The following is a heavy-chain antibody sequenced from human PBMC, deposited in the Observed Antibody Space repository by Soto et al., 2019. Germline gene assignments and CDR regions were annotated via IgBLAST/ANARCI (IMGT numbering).Heavy chain of an antibody. J-gene: IGHJ4*02. D-gene: IGHD2-15*01. Sequence: QVQLQESGPGLVKPSETLSLTCTVSGGSISSYYWSWIRQPPGKGLEWIGYIYYSGSTNYNPSLKSPVTISVDTSNNQSSLKLSSVTAADTTVYYCARRYGGNLDYWGQGTLVTVSS. CDR2: IYYSGST. CDR1: GGSISSYY. CDR3: ARRYGGNLDY. V-gene: IGHV4-59*08.